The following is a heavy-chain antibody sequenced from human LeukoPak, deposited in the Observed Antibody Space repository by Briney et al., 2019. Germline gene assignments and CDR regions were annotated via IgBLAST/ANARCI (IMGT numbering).Heavy chain of an antibody. J-gene: IGHJ4*02. CDR1: GFTFSSYW. CDR2: ISSSSSYI. Sequence: PVGSLRLSCAASGFTFSSYWMHWVRQAPGKGLEWVSSISSSSSYIYYADPVKGRFTISRDNAKNSLYLQMNSLRAEDTAVYYCARRFLEWLQDYWGQGTLVTVSS. V-gene: IGHV3-21*01. CDR3: ARRFLEWLQDY. D-gene: IGHD3-3*01.